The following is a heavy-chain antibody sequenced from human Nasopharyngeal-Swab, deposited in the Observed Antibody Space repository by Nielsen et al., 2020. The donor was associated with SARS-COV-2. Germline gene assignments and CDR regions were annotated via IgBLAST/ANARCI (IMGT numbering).Heavy chain of an antibody. CDR3: ARGGRGIDGEPI. CDR1: GFTFDDYA. D-gene: IGHD4-17*01. V-gene: IGHV3-20*04. CDR2: INWNGAGT. J-gene: IGHJ3*02. Sequence: GGSLRLSCAASGFTFDDYAMTWVRQAPGKGLEWVSGINWNGAGTGYADSVKGRFTISRDNAKNSLYLQMNSLRAEDTAVYYCARGGRGIDGEPIWGQGTMVTVSS.